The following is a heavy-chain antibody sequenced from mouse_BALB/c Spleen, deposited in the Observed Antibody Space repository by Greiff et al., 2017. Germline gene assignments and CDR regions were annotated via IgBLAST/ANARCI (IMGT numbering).Heavy chain of an antibody. CDR1: GFTFNTYA. D-gene: IGHD4-1*01. J-gene: IGHJ2*01. V-gene: IGHV10-1*02. Sequence: EVQRVESGGGLVQPKGSLKLSCAASGFTFNTYAMNWVRQAPGKGLEWVARIRSKSNNYATYYADSVKDRFTISRDDSQSMLYLQMNNLKTEDTAMYYCVSNWDFDYWGQGTTLTVSS. CDR3: VSNWDFDY. CDR2: IRSKSNNYAT.